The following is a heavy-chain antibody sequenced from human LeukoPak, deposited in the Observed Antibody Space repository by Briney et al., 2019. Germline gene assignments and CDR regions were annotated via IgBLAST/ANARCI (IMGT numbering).Heavy chain of an antibody. Sequence: GGSLRLSCAASGLTVSTNYMSWVRQAPGKGLEWVALIYSGGSAYYADSVKGRFSVSRDNSKNTLYLQMNSLRAEDTAVYYCARDGYYGSGRENDYWGQGTPVTVPS. CDR2: IYSGGSA. V-gene: IGHV3-66*01. CDR3: ARDGYYGSGRENDY. J-gene: IGHJ4*02. CDR1: GLTVSTNY. D-gene: IGHD3-10*01.